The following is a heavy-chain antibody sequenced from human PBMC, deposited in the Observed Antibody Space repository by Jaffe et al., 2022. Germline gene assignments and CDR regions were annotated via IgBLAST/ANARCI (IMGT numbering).Heavy chain of an antibody. CDR1: GFTFSTYD. J-gene: IGHJ4*02. CDR2: IRYDGNKT. Sequence: QVQLVESGGGVVQPGGSLRLSCAASGFTFSTYDMHWVRQAPGKGLEWVAFIRYDGNKTHYADSVKGRFTISRDNSKNTLYLQVNSLRPEDMAVYYCAKGDSWGQGTLVTVSS. CDR3: AKGDS. V-gene: IGHV3-30*02.